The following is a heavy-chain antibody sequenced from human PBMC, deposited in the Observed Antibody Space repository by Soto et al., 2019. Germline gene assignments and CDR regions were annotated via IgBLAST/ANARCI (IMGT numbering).Heavy chain of an antibody. Sequence: KESGPTVVRPTETLTLTCRFSGFSLTTSGVGVGWIRQSPGKAPEWLALIYWDDDKRYSASLKGRLTITKDTSKNQVVLTVSDLDPTDTATYYCAHRVLRTVFGLVTTTAIYFDFWGQGTPVAVSS. J-gene: IGHJ4*02. V-gene: IGHV2-5*02. CDR2: IYWDDDK. CDR1: GFSLTTSGVG. D-gene: IGHD3-3*01. CDR3: AHRVLRTVFGLVTTTAIYFDF.